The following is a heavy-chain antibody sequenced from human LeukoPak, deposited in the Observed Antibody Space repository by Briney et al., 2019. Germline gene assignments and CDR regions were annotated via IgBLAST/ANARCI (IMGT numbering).Heavy chain of an antibody. CDR1: GYSFTGYY. CDR3: AREENNYDFDY. CDR2: INPNSGGT. D-gene: IGHD4-11*01. Sequence: ASVKVSCKASGYSFTGYYIHWVRQAPGQGLEWMGRINPNSGGTNYAQKFQGRVTVTRDTSNSTAYMELSRLRSDDTAVYYCAREENNYDFDYWGQGTLVTVSS. J-gene: IGHJ4*02. V-gene: IGHV1-2*06.